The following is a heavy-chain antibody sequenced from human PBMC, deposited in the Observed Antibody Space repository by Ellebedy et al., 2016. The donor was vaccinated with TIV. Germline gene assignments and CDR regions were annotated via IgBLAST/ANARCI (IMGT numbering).Heavy chain of an antibody. D-gene: IGHD3-10*01. CDR3: ARGSITMVRGVTTFDP. Sequence: ASVKVSXXTSGYTFTTYDINWVRQATGQGLEWMGWVNPNSGNTGYAQKFQGRVTMTRNTSISTAYMELSSLRSEDTAVYYCARGSITMVRGVTTFDPWGQGTLVTVSS. CDR2: VNPNSGNT. J-gene: IGHJ5*02. CDR1: GYTFTTYD. V-gene: IGHV1-8*01.